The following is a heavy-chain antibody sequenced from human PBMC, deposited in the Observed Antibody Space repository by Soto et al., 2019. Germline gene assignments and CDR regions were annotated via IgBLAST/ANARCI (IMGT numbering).Heavy chain of an antibody. Sequence: SVKVSCKASGGTFSSYAISWVRQAPGRGLEWMGGIIPIFGTANYAQKFQGRVTITADESTSTAYMELSSLRSEDTAVYYCASLAYCGGDCSPRDYYYYGMDVWGQGTTVTVSS. V-gene: IGHV1-69*13. D-gene: IGHD2-21*02. J-gene: IGHJ6*02. CDR3: ASLAYCGGDCSPRDYYYYGMDV. CDR2: IIPIFGTA. CDR1: GGTFSSYA.